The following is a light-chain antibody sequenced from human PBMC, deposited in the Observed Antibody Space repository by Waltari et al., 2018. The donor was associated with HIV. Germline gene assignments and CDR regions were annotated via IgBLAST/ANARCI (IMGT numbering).Light chain of an antibody. J-gene: IGKJ3*01. CDR1: QNLLKSSNKKNH. Sequence: DIVMTQSPDSLSVSLGERATISCKSSQNLLKSSNKKNHLAWYQQRPRQPPKLLISWASTRESGVPDRFRGSGSGTDFTLTISSLQAEDVAVYYCQQYYNLLPTFGPGTKVDIK. CDR3: QQYYNLLPT. CDR2: WAS. V-gene: IGKV4-1*01.